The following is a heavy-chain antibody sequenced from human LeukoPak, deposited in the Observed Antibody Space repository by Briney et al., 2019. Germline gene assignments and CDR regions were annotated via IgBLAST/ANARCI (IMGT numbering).Heavy chain of an antibody. CDR3: AKSGREYSSSWYNFGY. CDR1: GFTFSNYS. Sequence: PGGSLRLSCAASGFTFSNYSMSWVRQAPGKGLEWVSAISGSGGITFYADSVKGRFTISRDSFKNTVYLQMNSLRAEDTAVYYCAKSGREYSSSWYNFGYWGQGTLVTVSS. J-gene: IGHJ4*02. D-gene: IGHD6-13*01. V-gene: IGHV3-23*01. CDR2: ISGSGGIT.